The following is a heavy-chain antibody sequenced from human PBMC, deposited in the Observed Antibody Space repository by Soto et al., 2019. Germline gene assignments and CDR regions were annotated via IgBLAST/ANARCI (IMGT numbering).Heavy chain of an antibody. CDR1: GGTFSSYA. CDR2: IIPIFGTA. J-gene: IGHJ6*02. Sequence: GASVKVSCKASGGTFSSYAISWVRQAPGQGLEWMGGIIPIFGTANYAQKFQGRVTITADESTSTAYMELSSLRSEDTAVYYCARFLDYYYYYGMDVWGQGTTVTVSS. D-gene: IGHD3-10*01. V-gene: IGHV1-69*13. CDR3: ARFLDYYYYYGMDV.